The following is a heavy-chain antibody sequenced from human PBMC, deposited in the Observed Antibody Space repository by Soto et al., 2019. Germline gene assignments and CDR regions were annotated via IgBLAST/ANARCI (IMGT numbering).Heavy chain of an antibody. CDR1: GFTFSSYA. CDR3: AEADLDFRFGELFYMDV. D-gene: IGHD3-10*01. CDR2: ISGSGGST. Sequence: EVQLLESGGGLVQPGGSLRLSCAASGFTFSSYAMSWVRQAPGKGLEWVSAISGSGGSTYYADSVKGRFTISRDNAKNTLYLQMNSLRAEDTAVYYCAEADLDFRFGELFYMDVWGKGTTVTVSS. V-gene: IGHV3-23*01. J-gene: IGHJ6*03.